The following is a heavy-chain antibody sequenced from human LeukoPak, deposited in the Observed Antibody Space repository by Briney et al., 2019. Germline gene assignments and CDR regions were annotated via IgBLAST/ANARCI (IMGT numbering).Heavy chain of an antibody. CDR3: ARDPHFWSGYYTDY. CDR2: ISSSSSTI. CDR1: GFTFSSYS. D-gene: IGHD3-3*02. Sequence: GGSLRLSCAASGFTFSSYSMNWVRQAPGKGLEWVSYISSSSSTIYYADSVKGRFTISRDNAKNSLYLQMNSLRAEDTAVYYCARDPHFWSGYYTDYWGQGTLVTVSS. J-gene: IGHJ4*02. V-gene: IGHV3-48*01.